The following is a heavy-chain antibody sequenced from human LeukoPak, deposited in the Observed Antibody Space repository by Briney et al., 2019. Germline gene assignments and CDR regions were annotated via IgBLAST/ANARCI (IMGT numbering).Heavy chain of an antibody. D-gene: IGHD2-2*01. Sequence: PGGSLRLSCAASGFTFSSYAMSWVRQAPGKGLEWVSAISGSGGSTYYADSVKGRFTISRDNSKNTMYLQMNSLRAEDTAVYYCASGYCTGTSCYTWGQGTLVTVSS. CDR3: ASGYCTGTSCYT. CDR2: ISGSGGST. CDR1: GFTFSSYA. V-gene: IGHV3-23*01. J-gene: IGHJ4*02.